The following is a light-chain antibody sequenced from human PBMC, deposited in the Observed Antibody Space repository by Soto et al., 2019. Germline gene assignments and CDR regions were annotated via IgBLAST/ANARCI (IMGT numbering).Light chain of an antibody. J-gene: IGLJ1*01. CDR3: CSYAGSYTYV. V-gene: IGLV2-11*01. CDR1: SSDVGGYNY. Sequence: QSVLTQPPSVSGSPGQSVTISCTGTSSDVGGYNYVSWYQQHPGKAPKLMIYDVSKRPSGVPDRFSGSKSGNTAPLTISGLQAEDEADYYCCSYAGSYTYVFGIGTKLTVL. CDR2: DVS.